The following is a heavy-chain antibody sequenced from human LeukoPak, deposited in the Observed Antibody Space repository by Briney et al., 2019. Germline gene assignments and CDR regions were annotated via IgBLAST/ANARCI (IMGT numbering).Heavy chain of an antibody. CDR3: ARVPLHDASGRYYPH. J-gene: IGHJ1*01. Sequence: ASVKVSCKTSGYTFTNYGMHWVRQAPRQSLEWMGWINTGNGNTKSSQKFQDRVTLTRDTSASTTYMELNSLSSEDTAVYYCARVPLHDASGRYYPHWGQGTLVTVSS. D-gene: IGHD3-22*01. CDR1: GYTFTNYG. CDR2: INTGNGNT. V-gene: IGHV1-3*04.